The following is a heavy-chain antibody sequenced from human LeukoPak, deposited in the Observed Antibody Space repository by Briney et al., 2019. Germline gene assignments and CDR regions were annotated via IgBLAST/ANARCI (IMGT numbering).Heavy chain of an antibody. J-gene: IGHJ4*02. Sequence: ASVKVSCKASGYTFSHYNINWVRQAPGQGPEWMGWISVDGGNTEYAQHSQGRVSMTADTSTNTIYLELRSLTSDDAGVYYWARDRPPTQWGRGSVVSVSS. V-gene: IGHV1-18*01. CDR2: ISVDGGNT. CDR3: ARDRPPTQ. D-gene: IGHD4-17*01. CDR1: GYTFSHYN.